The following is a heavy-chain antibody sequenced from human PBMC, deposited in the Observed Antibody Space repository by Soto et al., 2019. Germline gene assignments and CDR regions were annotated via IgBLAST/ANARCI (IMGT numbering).Heavy chain of an antibody. V-gene: IGHV1-69*13. J-gene: IGHJ6*02. Sequence: SVKVSCKASGGTFSSYAISWVRQAPGQGLEWMGGTIPIFGTANYAQKFQGRVTITADESTSTAYMELSSLRSEDTAVYYCARDLVVPAASGGMDVWGQGTTVTVSS. CDR1: GGTFSSYA. CDR3: ARDLVVPAASGGMDV. CDR2: TIPIFGTA. D-gene: IGHD2-2*01.